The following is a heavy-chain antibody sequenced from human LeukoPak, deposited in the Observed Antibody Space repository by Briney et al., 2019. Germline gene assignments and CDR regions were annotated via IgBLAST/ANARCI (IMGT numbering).Heavy chain of an antibody. J-gene: IGHJ4*02. CDR2: IGREGRAK. CDR1: GFTFSSHG. Sequence: GGSLRLSCAASGFTFSSHGMHWVRQAPGKGLEWVAVIGREGRAKYYADSVKGRFTLSRDNSINTLYLEMNSLRDEDTAVYYCAKSEVYYFGTSGGFDYWGQGTLVTVAS. CDR3: AKSEVYYFGTSGGFDY. V-gene: IGHV3-30*18. D-gene: IGHD3-22*01.